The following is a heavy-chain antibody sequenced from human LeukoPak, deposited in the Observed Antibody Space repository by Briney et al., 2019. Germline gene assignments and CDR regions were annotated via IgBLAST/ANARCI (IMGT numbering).Heavy chain of an antibody. CDR1: NGAISIYY. Sequence: SETLSLTCTVSNGAISIYYWSWVRQPAGKGLEWIGRISASGSTNYNPSLKSRVTMSLDTSKNQFSLKLSSVTAADTAVYYCAREITVTRPFDYWGPGTLVTVSS. V-gene: IGHV4-4*07. CDR3: AREITVTRPFDY. CDR2: ISASGST. J-gene: IGHJ4*02. D-gene: IGHD4-17*01.